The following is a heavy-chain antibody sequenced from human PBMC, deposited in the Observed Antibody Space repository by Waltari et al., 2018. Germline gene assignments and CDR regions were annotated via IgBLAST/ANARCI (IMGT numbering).Heavy chain of an antibody. CDR2: IQPDGGDK. V-gene: IGHV3-7*01. CDR1: GFTFRSYW. D-gene: IGHD1-26*01. J-gene: IGHJ4*02. CDR3: AKDLKGAWTIDY. Sequence: EVQLVESGGVLVQPGGSLRLSCSASGFTFRSYWMGGVRQAPGKGLEWVAHIQPDGGDKFYGDSVKGRFSISRDDSRNTLFLQMNSLRDEDTAVYYCAKDLKGAWTIDYWGQGTLVTVSS.